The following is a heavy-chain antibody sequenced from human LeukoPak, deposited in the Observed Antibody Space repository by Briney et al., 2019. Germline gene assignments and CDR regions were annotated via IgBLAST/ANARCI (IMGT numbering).Heavy chain of an antibody. D-gene: IGHD2-21*02. J-gene: IGHJ5*02. V-gene: IGHV5-51*01. CDR1: GYSFTSYW. CDR2: IYPGDSDT. CDR3: ARAYCGGDCYDVWFDP. Sequence: GESQKISCKGSGYSFTSYWIGWVRQMPGKGLEWMGIIYPGDSDTRYSPSFQGQVTISADKSISTAYLQWSSLKASDTAMYYCARAYCGGDCYDVWFDPWGQGTLVTVSS.